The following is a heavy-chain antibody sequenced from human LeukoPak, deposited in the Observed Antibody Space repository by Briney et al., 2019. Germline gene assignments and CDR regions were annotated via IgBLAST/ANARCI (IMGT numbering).Heavy chain of an antibody. Sequence: ASVKVSCKASGYTFTGYYMHWVRQAPGQALEWMGWINPNSGGTNYAQKFQGRVTMTRDTSISTAYMELSRLRSDDTAVYYCARTMTTVTFHYYYGMDVWGQGTTVTVSS. CDR1: GYTFTGYY. D-gene: IGHD4-17*01. CDR2: INPNSGGT. CDR3: ARTMTTVTFHYYYGMDV. J-gene: IGHJ6*02. V-gene: IGHV1-2*02.